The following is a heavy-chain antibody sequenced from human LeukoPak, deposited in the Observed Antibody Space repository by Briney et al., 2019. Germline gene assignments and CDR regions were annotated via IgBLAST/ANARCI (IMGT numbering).Heavy chain of an antibody. CDR2: INPNTGDT. J-gene: IGHJ4*02. D-gene: IGHD3-22*01. CDR3: ARGYYDSSAYFSADY. Sequence: ASVKVSCKASGYTFTGYYIHWVRQAPGQGLEWMVWINPNTGDTNYAQKFQGRVTMTRDTSISTAYMELTRLRSDDTAVYYCARGYYDSSAYFSADYWGQGTLVTVSS. V-gene: IGHV1-2*02. CDR1: GYTFTGYY.